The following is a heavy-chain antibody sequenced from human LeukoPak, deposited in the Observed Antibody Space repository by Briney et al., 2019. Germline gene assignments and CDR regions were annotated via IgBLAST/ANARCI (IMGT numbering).Heavy chain of an antibody. Sequence: GRSLRLSCAASGFTFHHYAMHWVRQAPGKGLEWVSGISWNSGSIGYADSVKGRFTISRDNAKNSLYLQMNSLRAEDTALYYCAKARGGGYPFDYWGQGTLVTVSS. V-gene: IGHV3-9*01. CDR2: ISWNSGSI. D-gene: IGHD2-15*01. J-gene: IGHJ4*02. CDR3: AKARGGGYPFDY. CDR1: GFTFHHYA.